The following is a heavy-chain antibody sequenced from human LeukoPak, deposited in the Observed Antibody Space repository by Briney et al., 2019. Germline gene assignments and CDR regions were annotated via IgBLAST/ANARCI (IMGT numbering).Heavy chain of an antibody. Sequence: SVKVSCKASGGTFSSYTISWVRQAPGQGLEWMGGIIPIFGTANYAQKFQGRVTITTDESTSTAYMELSSLRSEDTAVYYCARDRGYYGSGVFDYWGQGTLVTVSS. CDR2: IIPIFGTA. J-gene: IGHJ4*02. CDR3: ARDRGYYGSGVFDY. CDR1: GGTFSSYT. V-gene: IGHV1-69*05. D-gene: IGHD3-10*01.